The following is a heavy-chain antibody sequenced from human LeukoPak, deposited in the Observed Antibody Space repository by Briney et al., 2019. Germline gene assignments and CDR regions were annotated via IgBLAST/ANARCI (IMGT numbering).Heavy chain of an antibody. Sequence: GGSLRLSCAASGFTFSSYVMSWVRQAPGKGLEWVSYINHNAETIYYADSVKGRFTISRDNAKNVLYLQMNRRRDGDTAVYYCARDSDWAFDNWGQGTLVTVSS. J-gene: IGHJ4*02. CDR1: GFTFSSYV. D-gene: IGHD2-21*02. V-gene: IGHV3-48*02. CDR3: ARDSDWAFDN. CDR2: INHNAETI.